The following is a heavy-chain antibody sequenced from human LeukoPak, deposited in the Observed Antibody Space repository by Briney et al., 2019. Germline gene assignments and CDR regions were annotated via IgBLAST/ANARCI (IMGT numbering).Heavy chain of an antibody. CDR1: GFTFNSHA. CDR3: ANEVRPNDY. D-gene: IGHD4/OR15-4a*01. Sequence: GGSLRLSCAVSGFTFNSHAMCWVRQAPGKGLEWVSSIDISGGSTYYADSVKGRFTISRDNSKNTLYLQMNSLRGEDTALYFCANEVRPNDYWGQGTLSPSPQ. V-gene: IGHV3-23*01. J-gene: IGHJ4*02. CDR2: IDISGGST.